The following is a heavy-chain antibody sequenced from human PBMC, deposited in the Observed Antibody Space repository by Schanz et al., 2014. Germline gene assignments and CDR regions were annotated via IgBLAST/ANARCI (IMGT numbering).Heavy chain of an antibody. V-gene: IGHV3-23*01. CDR3: AKYRGYYRVSGSYRELEY. D-gene: IGHD3-10*01. CDR1: GFIFGSSV. CDR2: INTGVNT. J-gene: IGHJ4*02. Sequence: EVQLLESGGGLIQPGGSLRLSCAASGFIFGSSVMAWVRQAPGKGLEWVSAINTGVNTYYADSVRGRFTMSRDNSKNTLYLQMNSLRPEDTAVYYCAKYRGYYRVSGSYRELEYWGQGTLVTVSS.